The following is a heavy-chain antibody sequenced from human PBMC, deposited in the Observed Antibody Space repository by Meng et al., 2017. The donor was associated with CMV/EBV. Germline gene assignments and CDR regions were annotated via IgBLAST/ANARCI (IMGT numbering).Heavy chain of an antibody. CDR1: GFTFSSYA. D-gene: IGHD2-2*02. J-gene: IGHJ4*02. V-gene: IGHV3-30*04. CDR3: ARERVVPAARPGYFDY. CDR2: KSYDGSNK. Sequence: GGSLRLSCAASGFTFSSYAMHWVRQAPGKGLEWVAVKSYDGSNKYYADSVKGRFTISRDNSKNTLYLQMNSLRAEDTAVYYCARERVVPAARPGYFDYWGQGTLVTVSS.